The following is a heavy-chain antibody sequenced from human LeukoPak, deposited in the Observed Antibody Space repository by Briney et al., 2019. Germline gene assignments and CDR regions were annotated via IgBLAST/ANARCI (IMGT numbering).Heavy chain of an antibody. V-gene: IGHV3-23*01. CDR2: MHGSRGTT. CDR1: GFNFHSFA. D-gene: IGHD3-9*01. J-gene: IGHJ6*03. CDR3: ARDKYFDPTYYFYYMDV. Sequence: QSGGSLRLSCAASGFNFHSFAMNWVRQAPGKGLEWVSGMHGSRGTTYYADSVKGRFTISRDNSNNTLYLQMNSLRAEDSAVYYCARDKYFDPTYYFYYMDVWGKGTTVTVSS.